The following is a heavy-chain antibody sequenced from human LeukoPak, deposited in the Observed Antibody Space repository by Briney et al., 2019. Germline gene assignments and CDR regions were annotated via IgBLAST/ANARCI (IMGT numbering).Heavy chain of an antibody. Sequence: ASVKVSCKASGYTFTGYYMHWVRQAPGQGLEWMGWINPNSGGTNYAQKFQGRVTMTRDTSISTAYMELSRLRSDDTAVYYCARAGGVHPYRWFDPWGQGTLVTVSS. CDR2: INPNSGGT. CDR3: ARAGGVHPYRWFDP. D-gene: IGHD3-16*01. V-gene: IGHV1-2*02. J-gene: IGHJ5*02. CDR1: GYTFTGYY.